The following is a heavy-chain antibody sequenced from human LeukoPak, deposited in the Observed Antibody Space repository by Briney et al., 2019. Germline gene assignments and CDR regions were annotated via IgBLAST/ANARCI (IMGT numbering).Heavy chain of an antibody. CDR3: ARVASVAGFDF. D-gene: IGHD6-19*01. J-gene: IGHJ4*02. V-gene: IGHV4-39*01. Sequence: RPSETLSLPCTVSGGPLSSNRYYWGWIRQPPGTGLEWIGSIFYSGSTYYNPSLKSRVTISVDTSKNKFSLKMSSVTAADTAVYYCARVASVAGFDFWGQGTLVTVSS. CDR2: IFYSGST. CDR1: GGPLSSNRYY.